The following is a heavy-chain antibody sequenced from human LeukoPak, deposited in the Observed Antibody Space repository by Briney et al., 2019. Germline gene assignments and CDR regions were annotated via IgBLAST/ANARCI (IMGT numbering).Heavy chain of an antibody. J-gene: IGHJ4*02. CDR3: ASQPKTYDSSGIWFGYFDY. V-gene: IGHV3-11*06. CDR2: MSSCIFI. D-gene: IGHD3-22*01. Sequence: GSLRLSCAASRFTSSDYYMSSIRQAGGKGGEGVSYMSSCIFINYPVSVKRRFIVSTDNPKHSLYLHMDSQRAEDTAVYYCASQPKTYDSSGIWFGYFDYWGQGTLVTVSS. CDR1: RFTSSDYY.